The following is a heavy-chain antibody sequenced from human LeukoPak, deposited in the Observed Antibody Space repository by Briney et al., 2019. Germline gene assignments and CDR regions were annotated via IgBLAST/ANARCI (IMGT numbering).Heavy chain of an antibody. V-gene: IGHV3-23*01. Sequence: PGGSLRLSCAASGFTFNNYAMSWVRQAPGKGLEWVSTISGSGGGTYYADSVQGRFTISRDNSRNTLFLHMNSLRADDTAVYYCAKTVGGYLFLSGDSWGQGSLVTVSS. CDR3: AKTVGGYLFLSGDS. J-gene: IGHJ4*02. CDR1: GFTFNNYA. CDR2: ISGSGGGT. D-gene: IGHD2/OR15-2a*01.